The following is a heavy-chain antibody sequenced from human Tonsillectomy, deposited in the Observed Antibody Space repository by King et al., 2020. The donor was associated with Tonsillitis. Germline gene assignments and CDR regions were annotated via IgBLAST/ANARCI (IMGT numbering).Heavy chain of an antibody. V-gene: IGHV3-30*02. Sequence: QLVQSGGGVVQPGGSLRLSCAASGFTFNNYNMHWVRQAPGKGLEWVAFIRHDESDKYYTDSVKGRFSISRDNSKNTMYMQMNRLRVEDTALYYCVKDSGSGWCAFDIWGQGTTATAS. D-gene: IGHD3-10*01. CDR2: IRHDESDK. J-gene: IGHJ3*02. CDR3: VKDSGSGWCAFDI. CDR1: GFTFNNYN.